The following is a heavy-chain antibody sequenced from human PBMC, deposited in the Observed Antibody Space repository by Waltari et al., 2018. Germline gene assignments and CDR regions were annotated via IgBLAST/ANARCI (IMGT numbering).Heavy chain of an antibody. CDR3: ARSFIVGAREAFDI. D-gene: IGHD1-26*01. V-gene: IGHV3-30-3*01. CDR2: ISYDGSNK. J-gene: IGHJ3*02. CDR1: GFTFSSYA. Sequence: QVQLVESGGGVVQPGRSLRLSCAASGFTFSSYAMHWVRQAPGKGLEWVAVISYDGSNKYYADSVKGRFTISRDNSKNTLYLQMNSLRAEDTAVYYCARSFIVGAREAFDIWGQGTMVTVSS.